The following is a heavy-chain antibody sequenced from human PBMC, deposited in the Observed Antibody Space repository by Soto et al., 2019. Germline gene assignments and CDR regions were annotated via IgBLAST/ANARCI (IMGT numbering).Heavy chain of an antibody. J-gene: IGHJ6*03. Sequence: ASVKVSCKASGGTFSSYAISWVRQAPGQGLEWMGWISANYGNTNYAQKLQGRVTMTTDTSTSTAYMELRSLRSDDTAVYYCARERDYYYYYYMDVWGKGTTVTVSS. CDR1: GGTFSSYA. CDR3: ARERDYYYYYYMDV. CDR2: ISANYGNT. V-gene: IGHV1-18*01.